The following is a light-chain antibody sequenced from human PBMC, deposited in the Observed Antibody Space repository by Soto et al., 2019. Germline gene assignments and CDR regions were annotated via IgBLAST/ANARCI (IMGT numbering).Light chain of an antibody. V-gene: IGKV1-9*01. Sequence: IHLTQSPSSLSASVGDRVTITCRASQGISSYLAWYQQKPGKAPKFLSYAASTLQSGVPSRFRGSGSGTDFTLTISSLKPEDFETYYCQQLNSYPITFGQGTRLEIK. CDR3: QQLNSYPIT. J-gene: IGKJ5*01. CDR2: AAS. CDR1: QGISSY.